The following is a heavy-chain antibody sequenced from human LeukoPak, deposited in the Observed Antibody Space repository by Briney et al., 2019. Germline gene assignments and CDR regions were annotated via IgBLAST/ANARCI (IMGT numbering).Heavy chain of an antibody. CDR2: INTDGSGT. J-gene: IGHJ4*02. V-gene: IGHV3-74*01. CDR3: ARGGVKAALDY. CDR1: GFTFSSYW. Sequence: GGSLRLSCAASGFTFSSYWMHWVRQAPGKGLVWVSRINTDGSGTNCADSVKGRFTISRDDAKNTLYLQMNGLRAEDTALYYCARGGVKAALDYWGQGTLVTVSS. D-gene: IGHD6-6*01.